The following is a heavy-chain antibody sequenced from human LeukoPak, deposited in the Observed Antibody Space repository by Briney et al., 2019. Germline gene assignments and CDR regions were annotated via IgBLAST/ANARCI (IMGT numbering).Heavy chain of an antibody. CDR1: GFTFSSYG. D-gene: IGHD4-17*01. CDR3: AKEHWAYGDYLEAFDI. Sequence: GGFLRLSCAASGFTFSSYGVHWVRQAPGKGLEWVAVIWYDGSNKYYADSVKGRFTISRDNSKNTLYLQMNSLRAEDTAVYYCAKEHWAYGDYLEAFDIWGQGTMVTVSS. CDR2: IWYDGSNK. J-gene: IGHJ3*02. V-gene: IGHV3-33*06.